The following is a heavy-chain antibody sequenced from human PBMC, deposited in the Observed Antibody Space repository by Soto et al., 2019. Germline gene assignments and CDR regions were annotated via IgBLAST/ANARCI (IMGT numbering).Heavy chain of an antibody. D-gene: IGHD5-18*01. CDR1: GGSINIGGFY. J-gene: IGHJ2*01. CDR3: AGRGFSYGGGYFDL. Sequence: QVQLQESGPGLVKPSQTLSLTCTVSGGSINIGGFYWSWVRQHPGKGLEWIGYIYHSGSTYYNPSLKSRVTISEDTSKNQFSLKLSSVTAADTAVYYCAGRGFSYGGGYFDLWGRGTLVTVSS. CDR2: IYHSGST. V-gene: IGHV4-31*03.